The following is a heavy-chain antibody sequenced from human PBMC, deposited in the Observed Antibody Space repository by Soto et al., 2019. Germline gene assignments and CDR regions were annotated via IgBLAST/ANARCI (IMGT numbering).Heavy chain of an antibody. CDR3: ARAKSVWFGELLHLEYNWFDP. D-gene: IGHD3-10*01. CDR1: GWSFSGYY. Sequence: SGSLSLTFSVYGWSFSGYYWSWIRTPPGKGLEWIGEINHSGSTNYNPSLKRRVTISVDTSKNQFSLKLSSVTAADTAVYYCARAKSVWFGELLHLEYNWFDPWGQGTLDTVSS. CDR2: INHSGST. J-gene: IGHJ5*02. V-gene: IGHV4-34*01.